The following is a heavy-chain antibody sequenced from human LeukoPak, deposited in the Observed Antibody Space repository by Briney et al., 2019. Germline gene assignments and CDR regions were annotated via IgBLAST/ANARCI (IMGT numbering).Heavy chain of an antibody. D-gene: IGHD4-17*01. CDR2: ISYDGTNK. V-gene: IGHV3-30-3*01. J-gene: IGHJ4*02. CDR3: ARDRPYGDGDY. Sequence: GGSLRLSCTASGFNFSDYAVHWVRQAPGKGLEWVAVISYDGTNKYYADFVKGRFTISRDNSKNTLYLQMNSLRAEDTAVYYCARDRPYGDGDYWGQGTLVTVSS. CDR1: GFNFSDYA.